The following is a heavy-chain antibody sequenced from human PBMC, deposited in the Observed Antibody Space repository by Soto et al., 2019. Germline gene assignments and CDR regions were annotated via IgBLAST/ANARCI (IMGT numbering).Heavy chain of an antibody. CDR3: AHIPYYDFWSGYYDYYYGMDV. CDR1: GFSLSTSGVG. CDR2: IYWDDDK. V-gene: IGHV2-5*02. D-gene: IGHD3-3*01. J-gene: IGHJ6*02. Sequence: QITLKESGPTLVKPTQTLTLTCTFSGFSLSTSGVGVGWIRQPPGKALEWLALIYWDDDKRYSPSLKSRLTITKDTSKNQVVLTMTNMDPVDTATYYCAHIPYYDFWSGYYDYYYGMDVWGQGTTVTLSS.